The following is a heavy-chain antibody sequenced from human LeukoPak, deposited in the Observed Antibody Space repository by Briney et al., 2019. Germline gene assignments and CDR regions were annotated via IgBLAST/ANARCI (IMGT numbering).Heavy chain of an antibody. Sequence: ASVKVSCKASGYTFTSYGISWVRQAPGQRLEWMGWINAGNGNTKYSQKFQGRVTITRDTSASTAYMELSSLRSEDTAVYYCARADFNIAVAVFDPWGQGTLVTVSS. CDR2: INAGNGNT. CDR1: GYTFTSYG. J-gene: IGHJ5*02. CDR3: ARADFNIAVAVFDP. D-gene: IGHD6-19*01. V-gene: IGHV1-3*01.